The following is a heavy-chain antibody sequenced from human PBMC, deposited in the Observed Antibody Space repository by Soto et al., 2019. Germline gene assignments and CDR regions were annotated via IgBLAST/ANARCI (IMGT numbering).Heavy chain of an antibody. Sequence: QVQLQESGPGLVKPSQTLSLTCTVSGGSISSGGYYWSWIRQHPGKGLEWIGYIYYSGSTHYNPSLQSRVTISVDTSKNQFSLKLSSVTAADTAVYYCAREGWNDAGDWFDPWGQGTLVTVSS. D-gene: IGHD1-1*01. V-gene: IGHV4-31*03. CDR3: AREGWNDAGDWFDP. CDR2: IYYSGST. CDR1: GGSISSGGYY. J-gene: IGHJ5*02.